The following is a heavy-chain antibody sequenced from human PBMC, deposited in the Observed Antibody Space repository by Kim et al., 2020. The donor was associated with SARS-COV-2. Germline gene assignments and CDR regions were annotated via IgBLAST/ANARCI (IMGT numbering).Heavy chain of an antibody. V-gene: IGHV3-48*03. D-gene: IGHD6-13*01. CDR1: GFTFSSYE. Sequence: GGSLRLSCAASGFTFSSYEMNWVRQAPGKGLEWVSYISSSGSTIYYADSVKGRFTISRDNAKNSLYLQMNSLRAEDTAVYYCARTNSSSWSLRKAYYYYYGMDVWGQGTTVTVSS. J-gene: IGHJ6*02. CDR2: ISSSGSTI. CDR3: ARTNSSSWSLRKAYYYYYGMDV.